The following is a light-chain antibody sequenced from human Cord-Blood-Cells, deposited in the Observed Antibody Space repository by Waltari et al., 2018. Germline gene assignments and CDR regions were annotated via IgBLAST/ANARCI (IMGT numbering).Light chain of an antibody. CDR1: QSISSY. CDR3: QQSYSTPPYS. J-gene: IGKJ2*03. CDR2: AAS. V-gene: IGKV1-39*01. Sequence: DIQMTQSPSSLSASVGDRVTITCRASQSISSYLNWYQQKPGKAPKLLIYAASSLQSGVPARCSGSGSRTDFTLTISSLQPEGVATYYCQQSYSTPPYSFGQGTKLEIK.